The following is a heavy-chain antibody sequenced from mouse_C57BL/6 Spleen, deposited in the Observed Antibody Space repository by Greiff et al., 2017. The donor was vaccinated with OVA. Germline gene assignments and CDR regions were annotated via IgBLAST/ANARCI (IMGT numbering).Heavy chain of an antibody. Sequence: EVKLVESGPGLVKPSQSLSLTCSVTGYSITSGYYWNWIRQFPGNKLEWMGYISYDGSNNYNPSLKNRISITRDTSKNQFFLKLNSVTTEDTATYYCASDIYDGYYGFAYWGQGTLVTVSA. CDR1: GYSITSGYY. J-gene: IGHJ3*01. D-gene: IGHD2-3*01. CDR2: ISYDGSN. CDR3: ASDIYDGYYGFAY. V-gene: IGHV3-6*01.